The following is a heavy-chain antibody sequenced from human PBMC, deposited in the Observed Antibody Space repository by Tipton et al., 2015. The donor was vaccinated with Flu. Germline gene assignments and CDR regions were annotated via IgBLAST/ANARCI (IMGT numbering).Heavy chain of an antibody. CDR2: IYYSGST. V-gene: IGHV4-59*01. Sequence: GLVKPSETLFLTCTVSGGSISSYYWSWIRQPPGKGLEWIGYIYYSGSTNYNPSLKSRVTISVDTSKNHFSLKLSSVTVADTAVYYCARHTGDSVRGIIDYWGQGTLVTVSS. CDR1: GGSISSYY. J-gene: IGHJ4*02. D-gene: IGHD3-10*02. CDR3: ARHTGDSVRGIIDY.